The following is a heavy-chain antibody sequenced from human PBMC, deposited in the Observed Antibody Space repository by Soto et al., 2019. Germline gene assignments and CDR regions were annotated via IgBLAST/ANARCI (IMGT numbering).Heavy chain of an antibody. V-gene: IGHV4-34*01. CDR2: INHSGST. CDR1: GGSFSGYY. Sequence: SETLSLTCAVYGGSFSGYYWSWIRQPPGKGLEWIGEINHSGSTNYNPSLKSRVTISVDTSKNQFSLKLSSVTAADTAVYYCARSRDPLIVVVVAATENYFDYWGQGTLVTVSS. CDR3: ARSRDPLIVVVVAATENYFDY. D-gene: IGHD2-15*01. J-gene: IGHJ4*02.